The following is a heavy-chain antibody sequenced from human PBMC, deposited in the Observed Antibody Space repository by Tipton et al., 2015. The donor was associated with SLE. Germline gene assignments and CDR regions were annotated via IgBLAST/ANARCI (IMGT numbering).Heavy chain of an antibody. D-gene: IGHD3-3*01. Sequence: TLSLTCTVSGGSISGDYWSWIRQPAGRGPEWIGHIDSSGNTDYSPSLKSRVTMSLDPSKKQFSLNLRSVTAADTAVYYCARSFWSGYRLDYWGQGTLVTVSS. J-gene: IGHJ4*02. V-gene: IGHV4-4*07. CDR3: ARSFWSGYRLDY. CDR2: IDSSGNT. CDR1: GGSISGDY.